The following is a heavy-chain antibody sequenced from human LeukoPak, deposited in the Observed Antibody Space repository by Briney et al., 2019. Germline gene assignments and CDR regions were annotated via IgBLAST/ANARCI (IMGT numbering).Heavy chain of an antibody. CDR1: GFTFSSNG. V-gene: IGHV3-33*08. CDR3: AREGVYYYDASFDY. D-gene: IGHD3-22*01. J-gene: IGHJ4*02. Sequence: GGSLRLSCAASGFTFSSNGMHWVRQAPGKGLEWVAVIWYDGSNKYYADSVKGRFTISRDNSKNTLYLQMNSLRAEDTAVYYCAREGVYYYDASFDYWGQGTLVTVSS. CDR2: IWYDGSNK.